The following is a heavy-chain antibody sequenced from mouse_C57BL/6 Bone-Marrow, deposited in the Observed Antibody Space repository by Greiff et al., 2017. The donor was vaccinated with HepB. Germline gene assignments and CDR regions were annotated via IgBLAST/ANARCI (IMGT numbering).Heavy chain of an antibody. CDR1: GYTFTDYY. D-gene: IGHD4-1*01. J-gene: IGHJ4*01. V-gene: IGHV1-26*01. CDR2: IKPNNGGT. Sequence: VQLQQSGPELMKPGASVKISCKASGYTFTDYYMNWVKQSHGNSLEWIGDIKPNNGGTNYNEKFKGKATLTVDKSSSTAYMELRSLTSEDSAVYYCARWTGTGDAMDYWGQGTLVTVSS. CDR3: ARWTGTGDAMDY.